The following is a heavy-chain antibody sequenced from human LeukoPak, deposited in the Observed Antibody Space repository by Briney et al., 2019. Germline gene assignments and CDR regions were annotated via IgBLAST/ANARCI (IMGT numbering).Heavy chain of an antibody. CDR1: GGSFSRYY. CDR3: ARVGGYSGYLNTYNWFDP. CDR2: INHSGST. J-gene: IGHJ5*02. V-gene: IGHV4-34*01. Sequence: PSETLSLTCAVYGGSFSRYYWSWIRRTPGKGLEWIGEINHSGSTNYNPSLKSRVTISVDTSKNQFSLKLSSVTAADTAVYYCARVGGYSGYLNTYNWFDPWGQGTLVTVSS. D-gene: IGHD5-12*01.